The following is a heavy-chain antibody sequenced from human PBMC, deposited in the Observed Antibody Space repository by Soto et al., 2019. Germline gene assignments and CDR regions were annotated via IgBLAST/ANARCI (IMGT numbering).Heavy chain of an antibody. Sequence: QVQLVQSGAEVKKPGSSVKVSCKASRGTFGNYAISWVRQAPGQGLEWMGGIMPVFGTVNYAQKFQGRVTIRAYKFTNRAYMELSSLRSEDTAIYYCARVSVPGIDGEDVWGQGTTVTVSS. CDR2: IMPVFGTV. J-gene: IGHJ6*02. V-gene: IGHV1-69*06. CDR1: RGTFGNYA. D-gene: IGHD2-2*01. CDR3: ARVSVPGIDGEDV.